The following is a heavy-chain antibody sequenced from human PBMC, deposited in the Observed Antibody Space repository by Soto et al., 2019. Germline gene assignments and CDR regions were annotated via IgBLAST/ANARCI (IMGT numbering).Heavy chain of an antibody. J-gene: IGHJ5*02. V-gene: IGHV3-23*01. D-gene: IGHD4-17*01. CDR2: ISGSGGRT. CDR1: GFTFINQA. CDR3: AKGSPYAYNWFDP. Sequence: HPGGSLRLSCAASGFTFINQAMSWVRQAPGKGLEWVSSISGSGGRTNYADSVKGRFSISRDDSKNTLYLQMNSLRGEDTAVYYCAKGSPYAYNWFDPWGQGTLVTVSS.